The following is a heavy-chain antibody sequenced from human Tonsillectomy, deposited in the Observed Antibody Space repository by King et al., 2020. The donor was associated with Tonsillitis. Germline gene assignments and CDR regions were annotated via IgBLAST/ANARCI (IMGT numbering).Heavy chain of an antibody. D-gene: IGHD3-3*01. Sequence: VQLVESGGGLVQPGGSLRLSCAASGFTISNYWMSWVRQAPGKGLEWVANIDQDGSEKFYVDSVKGRFTISRDNAKNSLYLQMNSLRAEDTAVYFCTTFWSGYFDYWGQGTLVTVSS. J-gene: IGHJ4*02. V-gene: IGHV3-7*01. CDR2: IDQDGSEK. CDR1: GFTISNYW. CDR3: TTFWSGYFDY.